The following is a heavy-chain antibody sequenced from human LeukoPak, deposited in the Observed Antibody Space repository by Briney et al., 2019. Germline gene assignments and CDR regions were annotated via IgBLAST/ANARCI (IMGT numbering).Heavy chain of an antibody. CDR1: GGSISSYY. CDR3: ARTNYGDRYFDY. J-gene: IGHJ4*02. Sequence: SETLSLTCTVSGGSISSYYWSWIRQPPGKGLEWIGYIYYSGSTNYNPSLKGRVTISVDTSKNQFSLKLSSVTAADTAVYYCARTNYGDRYFDYWGQGTLVTVSS. CDR2: IYYSGST. D-gene: IGHD4-17*01. V-gene: IGHV4-59*08.